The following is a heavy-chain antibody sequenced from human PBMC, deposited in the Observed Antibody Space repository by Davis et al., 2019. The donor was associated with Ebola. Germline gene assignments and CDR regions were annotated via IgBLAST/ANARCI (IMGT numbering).Heavy chain of an antibody. J-gene: IGHJ4*02. D-gene: IGHD3-22*01. Sequence: SLKIFCAASGFTFDDYAMHWVRQAPGKGLQWVSSIAWNSGGLAYADSVKGRFTISRDNTKKSLYLQMNSLRAEDTALYYCAKDPEAYFDSSGHYFDYWGQGILVTVSS. CDR1: GFTFDDYA. CDR2: IAWNSGGL. V-gene: IGHV3-9*01. CDR3: AKDPEAYFDSSGHYFDY.